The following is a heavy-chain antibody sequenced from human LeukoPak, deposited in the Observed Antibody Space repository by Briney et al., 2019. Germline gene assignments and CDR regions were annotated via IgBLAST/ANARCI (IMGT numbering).Heavy chain of an antibody. J-gene: IGHJ3*02. CDR3: ARDYEGNSWYGGAFDI. V-gene: IGHV1-2*02. Sequence: ASVKVSCKASGYTFTGYYMHWVRQAPGQGLEWMGWINPNSGGTNYAQKFQGRVTMTRDTSISTAYMELSRLRSDDTAVYYCARDYEGNSWYGGAFDIWGQGTMVTVSS. CDR1: GYTFTGYY. CDR2: INPNSGGT. D-gene: IGHD6-13*01.